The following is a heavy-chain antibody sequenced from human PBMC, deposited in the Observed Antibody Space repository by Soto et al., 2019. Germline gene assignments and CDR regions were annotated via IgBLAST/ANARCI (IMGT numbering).Heavy chain of an antibody. CDR1: GFTFSSFG. Sequence: GGSLRLSCAASGFTFSSFGMHWVRQAPGKGLEWVAVISFDGSKKYYADSVKGRFTISRDNSKNTLFLQMNSLRAEDTAVYYCAKDSMGDYYGMDVWGQGXTVTVYS. D-gene: IGHD1-26*01. CDR2: ISFDGSKK. V-gene: IGHV3-30*18. CDR3: AKDSMGDYYGMDV. J-gene: IGHJ6*02.